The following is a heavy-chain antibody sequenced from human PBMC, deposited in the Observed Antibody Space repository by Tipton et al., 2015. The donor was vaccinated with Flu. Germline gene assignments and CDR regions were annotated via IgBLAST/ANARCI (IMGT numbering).Heavy chain of an antibody. Sequence: TLSLTCTFSGDYISFYYWGWIRQPPGKGLEWIGNIHYSGSPHYNPSLKSRVTITVDTSKNQFSLRLSSMTAADTAVYYCARRDYSTYVSDPKNWFDPWGQGTLVTVSS. D-gene: IGHD4-11*01. CDR2: IHYSGSP. J-gene: IGHJ5*02. CDR1: GDYISFYY. CDR3: ARRDYSTYVSDPKNWFDP. V-gene: IGHV4-59*08.